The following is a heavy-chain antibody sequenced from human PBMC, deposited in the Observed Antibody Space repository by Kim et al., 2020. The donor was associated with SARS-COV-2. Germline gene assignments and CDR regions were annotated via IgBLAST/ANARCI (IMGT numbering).Heavy chain of an antibody. D-gene: IGHD3-3*01. CDR2: IYYSGST. CDR3: ARGILITIFGVVAHLDY. J-gene: IGHJ4*02. CDR1: GGSISSGGYY. V-gene: IGHV4-31*03. Sequence: SETLSLTCTVSGGSISSGGYYWSWIRQHPGKGLEWIGYIYYSGSTYYNPSLKSRVTISVDTSKNQFSLKLSSVTAADTAVYYCARGILITIFGVVAHLDYWGPRTLVTVSS.